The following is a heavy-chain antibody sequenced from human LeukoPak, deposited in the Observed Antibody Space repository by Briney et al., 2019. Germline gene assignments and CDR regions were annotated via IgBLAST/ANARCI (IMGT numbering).Heavy chain of an antibody. CDR2: ISSSGSTI. D-gene: IGHD3-3*01. V-gene: IGHV3-11*01. CDR3: ARGGIFGVVGRTHNKHNFDY. CDR1: GFTFSDYY. J-gene: IGHJ4*02. Sequence: GGSLRLSCAASGFTFSDYYMSWIRQAPGKGLEWVSYISSSGSTIYYADSVKGRFTISRDNAKNSLYLQMNSLRAEDTAVYYCARGGIFGVVGRTHNKHNFDYWGQGTLVTVSS.